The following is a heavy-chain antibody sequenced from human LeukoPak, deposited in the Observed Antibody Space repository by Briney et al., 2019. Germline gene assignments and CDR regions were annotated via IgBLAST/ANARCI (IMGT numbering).Heavy chain of an antibody. V-gene: IGHV4-39*02. D-gene: IGHD5-18*01. CDR3: ASLETGIQAWVY. CDR2: IYYSGNT. J-gene: IGHJ4*02. Sequence: SETLSLTCTVSGGSISGSSYYWGWIRQPPGKGLEWIGSIYYSGNTYYNPSLKSRVTISVDTSKNHFSLKLSSVAAADTAVYYCASLETGIQAWVYWGQGTLVTVSS. CDR1: GGSISGSSYY.